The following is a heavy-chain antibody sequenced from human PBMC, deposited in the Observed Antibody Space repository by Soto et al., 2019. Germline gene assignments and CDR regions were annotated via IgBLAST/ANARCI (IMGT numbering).Heavy chain of an antibody. CDR1: GFSFSISP. D-gene: IGHD7-27*01. Sequence: VGSLRLSCAASGFSFSISPMHWVRQAPGKGPEWVALISYDGTNKFYADSVKGRFTISRDNSKSTLYLQVDSLRPEDAAVYYCARDPRTSGGQHWAFNYFDSWGQGTLVTVSS. CDR2: ISYDGTNK. J-gene: IGHJ4*02. V-gene: IGHV3-30-3*01. CDR3: ARDPRTSGGQHWAFNYFDS.